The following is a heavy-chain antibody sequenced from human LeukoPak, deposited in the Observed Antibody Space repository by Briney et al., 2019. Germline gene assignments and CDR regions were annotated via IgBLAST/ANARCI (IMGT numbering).Heavy chain of an antibody. V-gene: IGHV3-30*02. CDR2: IRYDGTNN. CDR1: GFIFSSYG. Sequence: TGGSLRLSCAASGFIFSSYGMHWVRLAPGKGLEWVAFIRYDGTNNFYADSVKGRFTISRDNSKNTLYLQMNSLRADDTAVYYCARDHRGYQLPQLNYYYYMDVWGKGTTVTVSS. D-gene: IGHD2-2*01. CDR3: ARDHRGYQLPQLNYYYYMDV. J-gene: IGHJ6*03.